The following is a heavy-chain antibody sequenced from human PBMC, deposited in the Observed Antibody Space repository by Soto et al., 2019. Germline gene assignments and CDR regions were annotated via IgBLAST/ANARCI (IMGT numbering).Heavy chain of an antibody. V-gene: IGHV1-69*13. CDR3: ARDFTGYCSGGSCYGGYYYGMDV. Sequence: ASVKVSCKASGGTFSSYAISWVRQAPGQGLEWMGGIIPIFGTANYAQKFQGRVTITADESTSTAYMELSSLRSEDTAVYYCARDFTGYCSGGSCYGGYYYGMDVWGQGTTVTVSS. CDR2: IIPIFGTA. D-gene: IGHD2-15*01. J-gene: IGHJ6*02. CDR1: GGTFSSYA.